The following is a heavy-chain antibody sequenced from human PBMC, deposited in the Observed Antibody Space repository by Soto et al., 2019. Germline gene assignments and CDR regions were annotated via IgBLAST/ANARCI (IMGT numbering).Heavy chain of an antibody. CDR1: GYNFTSYY. Sequence: QVQLVQSGAEVKKTGASVKVSCKASGYNFTSYYLHWVRQAPGQGLEWIGWINTDNGDAKYSQKFHGRVTVTRDTSATTADMKVSSLTSEDTAGYYGANEQGYVGYWGLGTLVTVSS. V-gene: IGHV1-3*04. CDR2: INTDNGDA. CDR3: ANEQGYVGY. J-gene: IGHJ4*03.